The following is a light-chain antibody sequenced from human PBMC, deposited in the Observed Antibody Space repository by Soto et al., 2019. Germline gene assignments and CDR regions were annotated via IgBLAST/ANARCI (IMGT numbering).Light chain of an antibody. V-gene: IGLV2-23*02. CDR1: SSDIGSYHL. CDR3: CSYADSSIWM. J-gene: IGLJ3*02. CDR2: EVT. Sequence: QSALTQPASVSGSPGQSITISCTGTSSDIGSYHLVSWYQQLPGKAPKLMIYEVTKRPSGVSNRCSGSKSGSTAYLTISGLQAEDEADYYCCSYADSSIWMFGGGTKLTVL.